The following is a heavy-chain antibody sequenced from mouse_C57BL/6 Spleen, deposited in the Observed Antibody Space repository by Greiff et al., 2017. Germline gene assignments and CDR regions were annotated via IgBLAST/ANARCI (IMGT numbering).Heavy chain of an antibody. J-gene: IGHJ4*01. CDR3: ARESSCMDY. Sequence: ESGPGLVKPSQSLSLTCSVTGYSITSGYYWNWIRQFPGNKLEWMGYISYDGSNNYNPSLKNRISITRDTSKNQFFLKLNSVTTEDTATYYCARESSCMDYWGQGTSVTVSS. V-gene: IGHV3-6*01. CDR2: ISYDGSN. CDR1: GYSITSGYY.